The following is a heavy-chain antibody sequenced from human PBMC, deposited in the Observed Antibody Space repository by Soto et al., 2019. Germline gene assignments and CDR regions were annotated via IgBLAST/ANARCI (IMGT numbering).Heavy chain of an antibody. Sequence: ESLTISRKGSGYSFTSYWIGLVRQMPGKGLEWMGIIYPGDSDTRYSPSFQGQVTISADKSISTAYLQWSSLKASDTAMYYCARSPRSSRLNWFDPWGQGTLVTVSS. CDR2: IYPGDSDT. CDR1: GYSFTSYW. V-gene: IGHV5-51*01. CDR3: ARSPRSSRLNWFDP. D-gene: IGHD6-13*01. J-gene: IGHJ5*02.